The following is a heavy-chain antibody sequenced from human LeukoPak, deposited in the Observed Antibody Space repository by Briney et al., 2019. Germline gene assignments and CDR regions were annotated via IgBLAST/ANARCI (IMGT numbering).Heavy chain of an antibody. CDR1: GFTFSSYA. D-gene: IGHD2-2*01. J-gene: IGHJ2*01. CDR2: ISGSGGST. V-gene: IGHV3-23*01. CDR3: ARGVVPAAMRYWYFDL. Sequence: GGSLRLSCAASGFTFSSYAMSWVRQAPGKGLEWVSAISGSGGSTYYADSVRGRFTISRDNSKNTLYLQMNSLRAEDTAVYYCARGVVPAAMRYWYFDLWGRGTLVTVSS.